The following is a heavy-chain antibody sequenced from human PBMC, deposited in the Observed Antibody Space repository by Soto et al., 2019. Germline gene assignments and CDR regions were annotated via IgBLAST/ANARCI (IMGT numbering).Heavy chain of an antibody. Sequence: GGSLRLSCAASGFTFSSYAMHWVRQAPGKGLEWVAVISYDGRNEYYADSVKGRFTISRDNSKNTLYLQMSSLRAEDTAVYYCSKVNEVTTTTYYFDYWGQGTLVTVSS. CDR2: ISYDGRNE. CDR3: SKVNEVTTTTYYFDY. CDR1: GFTFSSYA. J-gene: IGHJ4*02. V-gene: IGHV3-30*18. D-gene: IGHD4-17*01.